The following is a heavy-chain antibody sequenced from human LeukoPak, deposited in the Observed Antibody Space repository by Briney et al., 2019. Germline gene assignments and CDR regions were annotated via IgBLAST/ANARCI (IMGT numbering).Heavy chain of an antibody. V-gene: IGHV1-69*13. CDR3: ASGRDGYNLGDY. CDR1: GGTFSSYA. D-gene: IGHD5-24*01. J-gene: IGHJ4*02. Sequence: ASVKVSCKASGGTFSSYAISWVRQAPGQGLEWMGGIIPIFGTANYAQKFQGRVTITADESTSTAYMELSSLRSEDTAVYYCASGRDGYNLGDYWGQGTLVTVSS. CDR2: IIPIFGTA.